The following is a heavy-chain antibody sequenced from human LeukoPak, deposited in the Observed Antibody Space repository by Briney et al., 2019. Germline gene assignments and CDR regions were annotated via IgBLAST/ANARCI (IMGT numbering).Heavy chain of an antibody. Sequence: PSETLSLTCTVSGGSISSYYWSWIRQPPGKGLEWIGYIYYSGSTNYNPSLKSRVTITVDTSKNQFSLKLSSVTAADTAVYYCAREGKQQRILDYWGQGTLVTVSS. CDR3: AREGKQQRILDY. CDR1: GGSISSYY. D-gene: IGHD6-13*01. CDR2: IYYSGST. V-gene: IGHV4-59*01. J-gene: IGHJ4*02.